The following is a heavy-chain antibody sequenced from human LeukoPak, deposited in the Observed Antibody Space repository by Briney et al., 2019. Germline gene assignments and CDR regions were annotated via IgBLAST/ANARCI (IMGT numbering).Heavy chain of an antibody. CDR1: GYTFTSYG. CDR3: ARDFAWGINWNFDYFDY. V-gene: IGHV1-18*01. CDR2: ISAYNGNT. Sequence: ASVKVSCKASGYTFTSYGISWVRQAPGQGLEWMGWISAYNGNTNYAQKLQGRVTMTTDTSTSTAYMELRSLRSDDTAVYYCARDFAWGINWNFDYFDYWDQGTLVTVSS. D-gene: IGHD1-7*01. J-gene: IGHJ4*02.